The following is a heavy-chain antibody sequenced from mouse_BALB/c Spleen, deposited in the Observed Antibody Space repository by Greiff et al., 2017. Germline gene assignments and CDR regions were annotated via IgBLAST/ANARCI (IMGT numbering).Heavy chain of an antibody. CDR1: GFTFSSYT. CDR3: ARHTGTRAMDY. J-gene: IGHJ4*01. CDR2: ISNGGGST. Sequence: DVKLVESGGGLVQPGGSLKLSCAASGFTFSSYTMSWVRQTPEKRLEWVAYISNGGGSTYYPDTVKGRFTISRDNAKNTLYLQMSSLKSEDTAMYYCARHTGTRAMDYWGQGTSVTVSS. D-gene: IGHD4-1*01. V-gene: IGHV5-12-2*01.